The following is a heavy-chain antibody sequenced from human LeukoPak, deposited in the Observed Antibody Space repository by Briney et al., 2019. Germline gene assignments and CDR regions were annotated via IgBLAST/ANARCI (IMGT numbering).Heavy chain of an antibody. J-gene: IGHJ6*03. CDR3: ARQGGFGEFAYYYYYMDV. D-gene: IGHD3-10*01. CDR2: IYYSGST. V-gene: IGHV4-61*01. CDR1: GVSVSDGRYY. Sequence: PSQTLSLTCNVSGVSVSDGRYYWTWIRQPPGKGLEWIGYIYYSGSTNYNPSLKSRVTISVDTSKNQFSLKLSSVTAAGTAVYYCARQGGFGEFAYYYYYMDVWGKGTTVTVSS.